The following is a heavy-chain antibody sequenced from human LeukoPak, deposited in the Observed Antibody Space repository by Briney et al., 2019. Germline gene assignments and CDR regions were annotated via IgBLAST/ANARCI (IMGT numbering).Heavy chain of an antibody. CDR2: ISGSGGST. V-gene: IGHV3-23*01. D-gene: IGHD3-10*01. CDR1: GFTFSSYA. J-gene: IGHJ4*02. CDR3: AKGHYYGSGSLDY. Sequence: AGGSLRLSCAASGFTFSSYAMSWVRQAPGKGLEWVSAISGSGGSTYYADSVKGRFTISRDNSKNTLYLQMNSLRAEDTAVYYCAKGHYYGSGSLDYWGQGTLVTVSS.